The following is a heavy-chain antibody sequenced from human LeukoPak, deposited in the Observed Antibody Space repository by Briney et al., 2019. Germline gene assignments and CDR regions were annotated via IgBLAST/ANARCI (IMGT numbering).Heavy chain of an antibody. D-gene: IGHD4-17*01. CDR3: ARGYGDYYFDY. CDR1: GYTFTGYY. J-gene: IGHJ4*02. CDR2: INPNSGGT. Sequence: GASVKVSCKASGYTFTGYYMHWVRQAPGQGLEWMGRINPNSGGTNYAQKFQGRVTMTRDTSINTAYMELTRLTFDDTAVYYCARGYGDYYFDYWGQGTLVTASS. V-gene: IGHV1-2*06.